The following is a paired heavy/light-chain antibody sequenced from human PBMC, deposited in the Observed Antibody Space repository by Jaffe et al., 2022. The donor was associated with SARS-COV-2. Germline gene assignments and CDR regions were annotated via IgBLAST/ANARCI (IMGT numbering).Heavy chain of an antibody. V-gene: IGHV3-23*04. J-gene: IGHJ4*02. CDR2: ISGSGGSA. CDR1: GFTFTNYA. Sequence: EVQLVGSGGGLVQPGGSLRLSCAASGFTFTNYAMNWVRQAPGKGLEWVSAISGSGGSAFYADSVKGRFTISRDNSKNTLYLQMTNLRAEDTAVYYCAKGYASGTYSCDYWGQGTLVTVSS. CDR3: AKGYASGTYSCDY. D-gene: IGHD3-10*01.
Light chain of an antibody. Sequence: EIVLTQSPGTLSLSPGERATLSCRASQSVDNTYLGWYQQKPGQAPRLLIYGASTRATGIPDRFSGGGSGTDFTLTISRLEPEDFAVYYCQQYGISPLTFGGGTKVEIK. J-gene: IGKJ4*01. CDR3: QQYGISPLT. CDR2: GAS. V-gene: IGKV3-20*01. CDR1: QSVDNTY.